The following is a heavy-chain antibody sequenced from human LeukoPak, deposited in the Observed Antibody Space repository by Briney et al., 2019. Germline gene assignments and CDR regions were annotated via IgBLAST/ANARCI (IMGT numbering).Heavy chain of an antibody. CDR1: GFTFSSYT. V-gene: IGHV3-48*04. J-gene: IGHJ4*02. CDR2: IGTSSTTI. D-gene: IGHD5-18*01. CDR3: AKDTAMDH. Sequence: PGGSLRLSCAASGFTFSSYTMNWVRQPPGKGLEWVSNIGTSSTTIYYADSVKGRFTISRDNAKNSLYLQMNSLRAEDTAVYYCAKDTAMDHWGQGTLVTVSS.